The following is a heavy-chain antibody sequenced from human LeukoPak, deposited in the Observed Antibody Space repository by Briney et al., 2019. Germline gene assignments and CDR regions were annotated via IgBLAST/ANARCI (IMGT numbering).Heavy chain of an antibody. Sequence: GGTLTLSCPASGFTFSNYGMSWVRQAPGKGLEWVSGISGSGGSTYYAESVKGRFTISRDNSKNTLYLQMNSLRAEDTAVYYCARDYYDSSGYYYYDYWGQGTLVTVSS. CDR3: ARDYYDSSGYYYYDY. CDR1: GFTFSNYG. V-gene: IGHV3-23*01. J-gene: IGHJ4*02. CDR2: ISGSGGST. D-gene: IGHD3-22*01.